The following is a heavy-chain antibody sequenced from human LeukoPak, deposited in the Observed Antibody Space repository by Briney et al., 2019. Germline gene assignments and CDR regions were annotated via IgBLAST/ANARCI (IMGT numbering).Heavy chain of an antibody. Sequence: ASVKVSCKASGYTFTNYGISWVRQAPGQGLEWMGWISAYNGNTDYAQNLQGRVTMTTDTLTSTAYMELRSLRSDDMAVYYCARDQSLVAYSSTWFDYWGQGTPVTVSS. CDR3: ARDQSLVAYSSTWFDY. V-gene: IGHV1-18*03. D-gene: IGHD6-13*01. CDR1: GYTFTNYG. CDR2: ISAYNGNT. J-gene: IGHJ4*02.